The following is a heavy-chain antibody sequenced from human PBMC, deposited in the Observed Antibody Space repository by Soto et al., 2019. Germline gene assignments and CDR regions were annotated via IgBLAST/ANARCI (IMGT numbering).Heavy chain of an antibody. J-gene: IGHJ4*02. CDR2: ISGSDGKT. CDR3: ARYSYLDY. V-gene: IGHV3-23*01. CDR1: GFSFGSYA. Sequence: GGSLRLSCAASGFSFGSYALSWVRQAPGKGLEWVSTISGSDGKTFYADSVKGRFSISRDTSQNTLYLQMNSLRADDTAIYYCARYSYLDYCGRGPRVT. D-gene: IGHD1-26*01.